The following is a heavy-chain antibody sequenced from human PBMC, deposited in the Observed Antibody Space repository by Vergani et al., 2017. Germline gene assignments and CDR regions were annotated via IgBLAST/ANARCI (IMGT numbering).Heavy chain of an antibody. CDR2: IHHSGTT. V-gene: IGHV4-38-2*01. D-gene: IGHD2-21*02. CDR3: AGSVGQINCHGDCSPPGDH. J-gene: IGHJ4*02. CDR1: GYSISSAYY. Sequence: QVHLQESGPRLVKPSETLSLICSVSGYSISSAYYWGWVRQSPGKGLEWISSIHHSGTTYYNPSVESRVAMSRDTSKNQFSLMMTSVTAADTAVYYCAGSVGQINCHGDCSPPGDHWGQGILVTVSS.